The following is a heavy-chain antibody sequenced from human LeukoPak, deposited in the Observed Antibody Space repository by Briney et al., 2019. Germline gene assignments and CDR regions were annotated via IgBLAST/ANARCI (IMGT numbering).Heavy chain of an antibody. D-gene: IGHD3-3*01. CDR3: AKDRARAVLEIWNYYAMDA. Sequence: PGRSLRLSCAASGFTFSSYGMHWVRQAPGKGLEWVAVLSYDGRNKYYADSVKGRFTISRDNSNSTVYLQMNSLRAEDTAVYHCAKDRARAVLEIWNYYAMDAWGQGTTVTVSS. J-gene: IGHJ6*02. CDR1: GFTFSSYG. CDR2: LSYDGRNK. V-gene: IGHV3-30*18.